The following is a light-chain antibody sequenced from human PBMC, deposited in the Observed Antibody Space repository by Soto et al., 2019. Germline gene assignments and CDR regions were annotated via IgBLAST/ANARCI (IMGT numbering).Light chain of an antibody. J-gene: IGKJ2*03. Sequence: DIQMTQSPSSLSASVGDKITITCRASQNIAIYLNWYQQKPGKAPTLVICAVSSLQSGVPPRFSGSGSGTDFTLTINSLQPEDFATYCFQQSHSTPYSFGPGTKLEIK. V-gene: IGKV1-39*01. CDR3: QQSHSTPYS. CDR2: AVS. CDR1: QNIAIY.